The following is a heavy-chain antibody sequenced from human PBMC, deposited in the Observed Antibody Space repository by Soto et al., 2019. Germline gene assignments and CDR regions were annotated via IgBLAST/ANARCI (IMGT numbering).Heavy chain of an antibody. V-gene: IGHV4-34*01. J-gene: IGHJ4*02. Sequence: SETLSLTCAVYGGSFSGYYWSWIRQPPGKGLEWIGEINHSGSTNYNPSLKSRVTISVDTSKNQFSLKLSSVTAADTAVYYCARPYYDFWSGYYTTHFDYWGQGTLVTVSS. CDR1: GGSFSGYY. CDR2: INHSGST. D-gene: IGHD3-3*01. CDR3: ARPYYDFWSGYYTTHFDY.